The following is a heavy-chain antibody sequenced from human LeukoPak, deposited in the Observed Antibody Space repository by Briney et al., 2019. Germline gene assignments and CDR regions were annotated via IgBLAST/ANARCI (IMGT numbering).Heavy chain of an antibody. V-gene: IGHV1-24*01. D-gene: IGHD4-17*01. CDR1: GYTLTELS. Sequence: ASVKVSCKVSGYTLTELSMHWVRQAPGKGLEWMGGFDPEDGETIYAQKFQGRVTMTRDTSIRTAYMELSGLRSDDTAVYYCARDHGDYVQYNWFDPWGQGTLVTVSS. J-gene: IGHJ5*02. CDR2: FDPEDGET. CDR3: ARDHGDYVQYNWFDP.